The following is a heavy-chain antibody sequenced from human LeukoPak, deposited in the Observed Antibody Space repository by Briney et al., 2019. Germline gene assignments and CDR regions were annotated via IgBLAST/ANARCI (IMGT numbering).Heavy chain of an antibody. V-gene: IGHV4-59*08. CDR2: IYYSGST. CDR1: GGSISGYY. J-gene: IGHJ4*02. Sequence: SETLSLTCTVSGGSISGYYWSWIRQPPGKGLEWIGYIYYSGSTSYNPSLKSRVTISPDTSKKQFSLNLSSVTAADTAIYYCARLSYYDNSDFALFDYWGQGTLVTVSS. D-gene: IGHD3-22*01. CDR3: ARLSYYDNSDFALFDY.